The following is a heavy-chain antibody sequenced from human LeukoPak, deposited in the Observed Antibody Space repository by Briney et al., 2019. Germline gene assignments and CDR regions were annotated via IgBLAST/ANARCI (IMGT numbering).Heavy chain of an antibody. CDR2: INPNSGGT. CDR1: GYTFTGYY. CDR3: ARLDAGTIDY. Sequence: ASVKVSCKASGYTFTGYYMHWVRQAPGQGLEWIGWINPNSGGTNYAQKFQGRVTMTRDTSISTAYMELSRLRSDGAAVYYCARLDAGTIDYWGQGTLVTVSS. J-gene: IGHJ4*02. V-gene: IGHV1-2*02. D-gene: IGHD6-13*01.